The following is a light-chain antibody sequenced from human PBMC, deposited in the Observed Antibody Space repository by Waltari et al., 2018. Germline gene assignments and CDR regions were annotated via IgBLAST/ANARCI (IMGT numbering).Light chain of an antibody. V-gene: IGKV3-20*01. J-gene: IGKJ1*01. CDR2: RAS. CDR3: QQNGTLPAT. Sequence: EIVLTQSPGTASLSPGERVTLSCRASQSVGSSSLAWYQQKPGQAPRIVIYRASRRATGIPDRFSGSGSRTDFSLTISRLEPEDFAGYYCQQNGTLPATFDQGTKVEIK. CDR1: QSVGSSS.